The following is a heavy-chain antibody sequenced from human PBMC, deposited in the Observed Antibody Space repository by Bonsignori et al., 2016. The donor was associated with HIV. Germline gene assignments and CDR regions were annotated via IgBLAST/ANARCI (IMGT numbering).Heavy chain of an antibody. CDR2: VNPSGTNT. D-gene: IGHD6-19*01. J-gene: IGHJ4*02. V-gene: IGHV1-46*01. CDR3: AREIAMAGKTFDY. CDR1: GYTFTNYY. Sequence: QVQLVQSGAEAMKPGASVKVSCKASGYTFTNYYMHWVRQAPGQGLEWMGTVNPSGTNTNYAQNFQGRVTMTRDASTSTVYMELSSLRSEDTAVYYCAREIAMAGKTFDYWGQGTLVTV.